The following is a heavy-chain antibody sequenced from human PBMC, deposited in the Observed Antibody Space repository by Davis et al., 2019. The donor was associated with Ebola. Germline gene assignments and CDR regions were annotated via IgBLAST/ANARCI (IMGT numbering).Heavy chain of an antibody. CDR2: ISAYNGNT. CDR1: GYTFRNSA. J-gene: IGHJ3*02. V-gene: IGHV1-18*01. D-gene: IGHD1-26*01. CDR3: ARTSIVGTTTTASDI. Sequence: AASVTVSCKASGYTFRNSAISWVRQAPGQGLAWMGWISAYNGNTAYAQILQGRVPMTTDRSPGKAYMGLRSLGSDDTAVYFGARTSIVGTTTTASDIWGQGTMVTVSS.